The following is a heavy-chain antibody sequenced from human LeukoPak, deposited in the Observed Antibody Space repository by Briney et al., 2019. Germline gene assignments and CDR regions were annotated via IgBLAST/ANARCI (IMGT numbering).Heavy chain of an antibody. J-gene: IGHJ6*03. V-gene: IGHV3-48*02. CDR1: GFTFSSYS. Sequence: GGSLRLSCAASGFTFSSYSMNWVRQAPGKGLEWVSYISSSSSTIYYADSVKGRFTISRDNAKNSLYLQMNSLRDEDTAVYYCARDPYSGSYGDYYYYYMDVWGKGTTVTISS. D-gene: IGHD1-26*01. CDR3: ARDPYSGSYGDYYYYYMDV. CDR2: ISSSSSTI.